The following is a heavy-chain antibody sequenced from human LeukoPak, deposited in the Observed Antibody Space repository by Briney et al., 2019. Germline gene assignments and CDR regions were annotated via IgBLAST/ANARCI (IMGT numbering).Heavy chain of an antibody. CDR1: GFTFSDYY. CDR3: ARGDPHADL. CDR2: ISSSGSTV. J-gene: IGHJ5*02. Sequence: GGSLRLSCAASGFTFSDYYMSWIRQAPGKGLEWISYISSSGSTVYYADSVKGRFTISRDNARTSLYLQMNSLRVEDTGVYYCARGDPHADLWGQGTLVTVSS. V-gene: IGHV3-11*04.